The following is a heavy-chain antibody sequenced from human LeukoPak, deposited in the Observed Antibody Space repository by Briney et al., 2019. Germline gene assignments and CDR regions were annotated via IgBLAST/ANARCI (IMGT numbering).Heavy chain of an antibody. CDR1: GDSTSNINYY. CDR2: IYYSGST. V-gene: IGHV4-39*01. D-gene: IGHD3-22*01. Sequence: PSETLSLTCTVSGDSTSNINYYWGWIRQPPGKRLEWIGSIYYSGSTYYNPSLKSRVTISVDTSKNQFSLKLSSVTAADTAVYYCASQRNDYYDSSGHDYWGQGTLVTVSS. CDR3: ASQRNDYYDSSGHDY. J-gene: IGHJ4*02.